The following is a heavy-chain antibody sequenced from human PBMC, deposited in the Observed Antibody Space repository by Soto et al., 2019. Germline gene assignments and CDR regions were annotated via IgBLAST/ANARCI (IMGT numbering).Heavy chain of an antibody. D-gene: IGHD2-2*01. J-gene: IGHJ4*02. CDR2: ISGSGDRT. V-gene: IGHV3-23*01. CDR3: AKGRGSTSSCSDH. Sequence: EVQLLESGGGLVQPGGSLRLSCAASGFTFDSYAMSWVRQTPGKGLEWVSVISGSGDRTYYADSVKGRFTISRDNSRNTLYLQMNSLRAEDTAIYYCAKGRGSTSSCSDHWGQGTLVTVSS. CDR1: GFTFDSYA.